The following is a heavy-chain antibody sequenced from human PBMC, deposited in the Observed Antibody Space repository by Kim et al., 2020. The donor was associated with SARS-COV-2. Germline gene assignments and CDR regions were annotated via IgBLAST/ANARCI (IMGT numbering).Heavy chain of an antibody. Sequence: GGSLRLSCAASGFTFSSYSMNWVRQAPGKGLEWVSYISSSSSTIYYADSVKGRFTISRDNAKNSLYLQMNSLRAEDTAVYYCARDPGIVVVVAATHYYYYGIDVWGPGTTVTVSS. J-gene: IGHJ6*02. CDR3: ARDPGIVVVVAATHYYYYGIDV. V-gene: IGHV3-48*01. CDR1: GFTFSSYS. D-gene: IGHD2-15*01. CDR2: ISSSSSTI.